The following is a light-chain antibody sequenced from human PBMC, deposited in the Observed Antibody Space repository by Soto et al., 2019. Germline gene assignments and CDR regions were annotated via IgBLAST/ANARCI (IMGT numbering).Light chain of an antibody. Sequence: QSALTQPASVSGSPGQSITISCTGTSSDVGSYNLVSWYQQHPGKAPKLMIYEGSKRPSGVSNRFSGSKSGNTASLTISGLQAEDEADYYCCSYAGISTSHVFGTGTKLTVL. CDR1: SSDVGSYNL. J-gene: IGLJ1*01. CDR2: EGS. V-gene: IGLV2-23*01. CDR3: CSYAGISTSHV.